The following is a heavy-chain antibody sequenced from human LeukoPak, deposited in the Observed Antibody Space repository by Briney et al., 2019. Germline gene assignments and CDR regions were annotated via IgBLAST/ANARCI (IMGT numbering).Heavy chain of an antibody. D-gene: IGHD5-12*01. CDR3: ARAPPRRSSGYDSDY. CDR1: GYTFTGYY. Sequence: ASVKVSCKASGYTFTGYYMHWVRQAPGQGLEWMGWINPNSGGTNYAQKFQGRVTMTRDTSISTAYMELSRLRSDDTAVYYCARAPPRRSSGYDSDYWGQGTLVTVSS. CDR2: INPNSGGT. J-gene: IGHJ4*02. V-gene: IGHV1-2*02.